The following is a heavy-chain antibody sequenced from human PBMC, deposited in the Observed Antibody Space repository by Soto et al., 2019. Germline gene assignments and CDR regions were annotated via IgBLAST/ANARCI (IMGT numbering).Heavy chain of an antibody. Sequence: QVQLQESGPGLVKPSQTLSLTCTVSGGSITSGGYYWSWIRQHPGKGLDWLGYIYDSGSTFYNPSLKSRITLSVDTSKNQFSLKLSSVPVADTAVYFCARKQAGYFYGIDYWGQGTLVTVSS. CDR2: IYDSGST. D-gene: IGHD3-10*01. V-gene: IGHV4-31*03. CDR3: ARKQAGYFYGIDY. J-gene: IGHJ4*02. CDR1: GGSITSGGYY.